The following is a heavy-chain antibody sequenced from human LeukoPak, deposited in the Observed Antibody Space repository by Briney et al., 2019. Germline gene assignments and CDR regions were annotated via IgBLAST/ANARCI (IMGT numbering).Heavy chain of an antibody. CDR1: GFTFSDHW. D-gene: IGHD6-19*01. Sequence: PGGSLRLSCAASGFTFSDHWMPWVRQVPGKGLLWVARMNSDGTTTNYADSVKGRFTISRDNAENTLFLQMNSLGADDTAVYYCARAGWYRFDYWGQGTLVTVSS. V-gene: IGHV3-74*01. J-gene: IGHJ4*02. CDR3: ARAGWYRFDY. CDR2: MNSDGTTT.